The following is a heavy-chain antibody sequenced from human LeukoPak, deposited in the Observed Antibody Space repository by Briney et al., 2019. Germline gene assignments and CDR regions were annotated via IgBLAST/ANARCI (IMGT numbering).Heavy chain of an antibody. Sequence: GGSLRLSCAASGFTSSAYGMHWVRQAPGKGLEWVAVVSFDGSNKYYADSVRGRFTISRDNPKNTLYLQMNSLRAEDTAVYYCAKEKTGPYYFDYWGQGALVTVSS. V-gene: IGHV3-30*18. CDR1: GFTSSAYG. CDR3: AKEKTGPYYFDY. D-gene: IGHD7-27*01. J-gene: IGHJ4*02. CDR2: VSFDGSNK.